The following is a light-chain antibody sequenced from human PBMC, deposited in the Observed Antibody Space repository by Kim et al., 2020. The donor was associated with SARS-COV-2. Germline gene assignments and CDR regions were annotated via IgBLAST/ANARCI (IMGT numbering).Light chain of an antibody. CDR3: SSYTSSSTWV. CDR1: SSDVGGYNY. V-gene: IGLV2-14*04. Sequence: GQSITISCTGTSSDVGGYNYVSWYQQHPGKAPKLMIYDVSKRPSGVYNRFSGSKSGNTASLTISGLQAEDEADYYCSSYTSSSTWVFGGGTQLTVL. J-gene: IGLJ3*02. CDR2: DVS.